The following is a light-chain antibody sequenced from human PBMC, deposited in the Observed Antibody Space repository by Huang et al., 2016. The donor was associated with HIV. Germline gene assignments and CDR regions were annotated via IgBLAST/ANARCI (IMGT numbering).Light chain of an antibody. Sequence: DIVMTQSPDSLAVSLGERATINCKSSQSVLYSSNNKNYLSWYQQKPGQSPKLLISLASTRESGVPDRFSGSVSGTDFTLTISSLQAEDVAVYYCHQYYNTRYTFGQGTKLEIK. V-gene: IGKV4-1*01. J-gene: IGKJ2*01. CDR1: QSVLYSSNNKNY. CDR2: LAS. CDR3: HQYYNTRYT.